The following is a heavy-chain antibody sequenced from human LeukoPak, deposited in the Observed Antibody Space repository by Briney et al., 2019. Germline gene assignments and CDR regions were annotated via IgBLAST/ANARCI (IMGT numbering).Heavy chain of an antibody. V-gene: IGHV3-48*03. Sequence: GGSLRLSCAASGFTFSSYEMNWVRQAPGKGLEWVSYISSSGSTIYYADSVKGRFTISRDNAKNSLYLQMNSLRAGDTAVYYCARSVLLYGIIEYYFDYWGQGTLVTVSS. D-gene: IGHD3-10*01. CDR1: GFTFSSYE. CDR2: ISSSGSTI. J-gene: IGHJ4*02. CDR3: ARSVLLYGIIEYYFDY.